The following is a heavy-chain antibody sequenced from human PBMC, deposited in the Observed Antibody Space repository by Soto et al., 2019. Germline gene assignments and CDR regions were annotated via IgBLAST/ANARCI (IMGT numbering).Heavy chain of an antibody. Sequence: SETLSLTCTISGASTGGYYWSWIRQSPGRGLEWIVYVFSSGSTNYSPSLQSRVAISIDTSKRQFFLKLTSVTAADTALYYCARHWWSSGSYLVFDSWGQGTQVTVSS. J-gene: IGHJ4*02. CDR2: VFSSGST. V-gene: IGHV4-59*08. CDR3: ARHWWSSGSYLVFDS. D-gene: IGHD6-19*01. CDR1: GASTGGYY.